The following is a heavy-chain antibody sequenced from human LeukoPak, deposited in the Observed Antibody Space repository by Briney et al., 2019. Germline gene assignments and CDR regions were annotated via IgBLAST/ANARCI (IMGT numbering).Heavy chain of an antibody. CDR1: GGSISSYY. Sequence: PSETLSLTCTVSGGSISSYYWSWIRQPPGKGLEWIGYIYTSGSTNYNPSLKSRVTISVDTSKNQFSLKLSSVTAADTAVYYRARHLPMPPADAFDIWGQGTMVTVSS. V-gene: IGHV4-4*09. CDR2: IYTSGST. D-gene: IGHD2-2*01. CDR3: ARHLPMPPADAFDI. J-gene: IGHJ3*02.